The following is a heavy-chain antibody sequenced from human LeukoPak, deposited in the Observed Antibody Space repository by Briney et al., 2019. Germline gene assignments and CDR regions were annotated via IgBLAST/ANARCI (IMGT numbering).Heavy chain of an antibody. CDR3: ARVRYCSSTSCYTFNYYYYMDV. Sequence: PSETLSLTCTVSGGSISSGSYYWSWIRQPAGKGLEWIGRIYTSGSTNYNPSLKSRVTISVDTSKNQFSLKLSSVTAADTAVYYCARVRYCSSTSCYTFNYYYYMDVWGKGTTVTVSS. V-gene: IGHV4-61*02. D-gene: IGHD2-2*02. CDR2: IYTSGST. J-gene: IGHJ6*03. CDR1: GGSISSGSYY.